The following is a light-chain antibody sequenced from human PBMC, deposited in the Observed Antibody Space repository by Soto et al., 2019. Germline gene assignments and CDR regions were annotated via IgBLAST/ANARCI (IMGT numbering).Light chain of an antibody. CDR1: QSISYW. CDR2: KAS. V-gene: IGKV1-5*03. Sequence: DLQMTQSPSTLSASVGDRVTISCRASQSISYWLAWYQQKPGKAPKLLIYKASTIESGVPSRFSGSGSGTEFNLTISSLQPDDFATYYCQQYKSYLYTFGQGTKLQIK. J-gene: IGKJ2*01. CDR3: QQYKSYLYT.